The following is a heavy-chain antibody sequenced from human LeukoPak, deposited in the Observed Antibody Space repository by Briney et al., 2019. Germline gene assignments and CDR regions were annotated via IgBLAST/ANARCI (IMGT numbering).Heavy chain of an antibody. CDR2: IYTSGNT. V-gene: IGHV4-4*07. D-gene: IGHD6-19*01. CDR1: GGSFSIYY. CDR3: ARVFSVAGTFDY. Sequence: SETLSLTCTVSGGSFSIYYWSWIRQPAGKGLEWIGRIYTSGNTYYNPSLKSRVTMSVDTFKNQFSLNLSSVTAADTAVYYCARVFSVAGTFDYWGQGTLVTVSS. J-gene: IGHJ4*02.